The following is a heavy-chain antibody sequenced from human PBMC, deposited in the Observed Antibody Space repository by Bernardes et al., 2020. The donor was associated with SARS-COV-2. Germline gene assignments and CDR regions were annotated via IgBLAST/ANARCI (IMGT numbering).Heavy chain of an antibody. CDR2: ISAYNGNT. CDR1: GYTFTSYG. V-gene: IGHV1-18*04. D-gene: IGHD2-8*02. Sequence: ASVKVSCKASGYTFTSYGISWVRQAPGQGLEWMGWISAYNGNTNYAQKLQGRVTMTTDTSTSTAYMELRSLRSDDTALYYCARGPYCPGGICTFYGMDAWGQGTTVTVSS. J-gene: IGHJ6*02. CDR3: ARGPYCPGGICTFYGMDA.